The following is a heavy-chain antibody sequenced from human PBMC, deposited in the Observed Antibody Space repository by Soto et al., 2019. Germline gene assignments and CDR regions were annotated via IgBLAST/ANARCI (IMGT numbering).Heavy chain of an antibody. CDR1: GFTFSAYS. Sequence: PGGSLRLSCAASGFTFSAYSMSWLRQAPGKGLDWVSTISTTYKIYYTDSVNGRFTISRDNAQNSLYLEMNSLRVEDTAVYYCARDGSGWYRNPWGQGTLVTVSS. D-gene: IGHD6-19*01. CDR2: ISTTYKI. V-gene: IGHV3-21*01. J-gene: IGHJ5*02. CDR3: ARDGSGWYRNP.